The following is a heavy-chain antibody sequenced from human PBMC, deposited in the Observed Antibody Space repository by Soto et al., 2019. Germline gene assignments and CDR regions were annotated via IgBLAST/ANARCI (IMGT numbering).Heavy chain of an antibody. Sequence: ASVKVSCKASGGTFSSYAISWVRQAPGQRLEWMGWINAGNGNTKYSQKFQGRVTITRDTSASTAYMELSSLRSEDTAVYYCARRWLYRADYWGQGTLVTVSS. CDR2: INAGNGNT. V-gene: IGHV1-3*01. J-gene: IGHJ4*02. D-gene: IGHD2-2*02. CDR3: ARRWLYRADY. CDR1: GGTFSSYA.